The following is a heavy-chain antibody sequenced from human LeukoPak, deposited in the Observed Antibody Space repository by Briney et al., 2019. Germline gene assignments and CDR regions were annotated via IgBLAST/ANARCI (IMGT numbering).Heavy chain of an antibody. D-gene: IGHD5-18*01. V-gene: IGHV3-15*01. CDR1: GFTFSNAC. CDR3: TTGTWIQLWLADY. J-gene: IGHJ4*02. CDR2: IKSKTDSGTT. Sequence: GGSLRHSCAASGFTFSNACMTWVRQAPGKGLEWVGHIKSKTDSGTTDYAAPVKGRFTISRDDSKNTLYLQMNSLKTEDTAVYYCTTGTWIQLWLADYWGQGTLVTVSS.